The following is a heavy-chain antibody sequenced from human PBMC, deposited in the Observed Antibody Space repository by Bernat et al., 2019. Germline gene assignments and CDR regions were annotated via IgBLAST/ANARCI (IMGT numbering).Heavy chain of an antibody. Sequence: EVQLLESGGGLVQPGGSLRLSCAASGFTFSSYAMSWVRQAPGKGLEWVSAISNNGGSTYYADSVKGRFTISRDNSKNTLYLQMNSLRAEDTAVYYCAKGGGYYDIMTGYYPYFDYWGQGTLVTVSS. V-gene: IGHV3-23*01. J-gene: IGHJ4*02. CDR3: AKGGGYYDIMTGYYPYFDY. CDR2: ISNNGGST. CDR1: GFTFSSYA. D-gene: IGHD3-9*01.